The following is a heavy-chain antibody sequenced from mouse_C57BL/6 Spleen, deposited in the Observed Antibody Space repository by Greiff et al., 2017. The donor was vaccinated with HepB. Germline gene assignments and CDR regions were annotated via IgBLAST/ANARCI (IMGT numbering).Heavy chain of an antibody. Sequence: QVQLKQSGAELVKPGASVKMSCKASGYTFTTYPIEWMKQNHGKSLEWIGNFHPYNDDTKYNEKFKGKATLTVEKSSSTVYLELSRLTSDDSAVYYCARQGYSNYGEDWYFDVWGTGTTVTVSS. J-gene: IGHJ1*03. D-gene: IGHD2-5*01. CDR2: FHPYNDDT. V-gene: IGHV1-47*01. CDR1: GYTFTTYP. CDR3: ARQGYSNYGEDWYFDV.